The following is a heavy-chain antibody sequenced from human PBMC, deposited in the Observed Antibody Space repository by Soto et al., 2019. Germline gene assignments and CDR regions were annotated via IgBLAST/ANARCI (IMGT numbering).Heavy chain of an antibody. V-gene: IGHV3-33*01. D-gene: IGHD3-22*01. J-gene: IGHJ4*02. CDR2: IWYDGSNK. CDR3: ARERITMIVVVTGYYFDY. CDR1: GFTFSSYG. Sequence: GGSLRLSCAASGFTFSSYGMHWVRQAPGKGLEWVAVIWYDGSNKYYADSVKGRFTISRDNSKNTLYLQMNSLRAEDTAVYYCARERITMIVVVTGYYFDYRGQGTLVTVSS.